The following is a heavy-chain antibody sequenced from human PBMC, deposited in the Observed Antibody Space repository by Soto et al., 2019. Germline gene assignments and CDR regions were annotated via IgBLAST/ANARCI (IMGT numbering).Heavy chain of an antibody. V-gene: IGHV1-2*04. CDR1: GYTFTGYY. CDR2: INPNSGGT. J-gene: IGHJ6*02. Sequence: ASVKVSCKASGYTFTGYYMHWVRQAPGHGLEWMGWINPNSGGTNYAQKFQGWVTMTRDTSISTAYMELSRLRSDDTAVYYCARDGVAAAGIYYYYGMDVWGQGTPVTVSS. D-gene: IGHD6-13*01. CDR3: ARDGVAAAGIYYYYGMDV.